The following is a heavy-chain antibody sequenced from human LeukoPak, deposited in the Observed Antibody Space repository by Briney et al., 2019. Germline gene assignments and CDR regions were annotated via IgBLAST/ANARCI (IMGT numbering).Heavy chain of an antibody. Sequence: PSETLSLTCAVSGGSISSGGYSWSWIRQPPGQGLEWIGYIYHSGSTYYNPSLKSRVTISVDRSKNQFSLKLSSVTAADTAVYYCARGRTDDYFDYWGQGTLVTVSS. CDR2: IYHSGST. CDR3: ARGRTDDYFDY. CDR1: GGSISSGGYS. J-gene: IGHJ4*02. V-gene: IGHV4-30-2*01.